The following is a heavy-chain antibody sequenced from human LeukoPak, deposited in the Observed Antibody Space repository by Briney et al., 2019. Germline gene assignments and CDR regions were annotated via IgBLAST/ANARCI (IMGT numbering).Heavy chain of an antibody. CDR1: GYTFTSYA. Sequence: GASVKVSCKASGYTFTSYAMNWVRQAPGQGLEWMGWINPNSGGTNYAQKFQGRVTMTRDTSISTAYMELSRLRSDDTAVYYCARDSGIGYAGGNWFDPWGQGTLVTVSS. V-gene: IGHV1-2*02. CDR3: ARDSGIGYAGGNWFDP. J-gene: IGHJ5*02. D-gene: IGHD5-12*01. CDR2: INPNSGGT.